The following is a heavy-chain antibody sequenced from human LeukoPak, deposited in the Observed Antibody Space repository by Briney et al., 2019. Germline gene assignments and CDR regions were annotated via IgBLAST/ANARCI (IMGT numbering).Heavy chain of an antibody. CDR2: ISSSSSYI. CDR3: ARDDASIAVAGYLFDY. D-gene: IGHD6-19*01. Sequence: GGSLRLSCAASGFTFSSYSMNWVRQAPGKGLEWVSSISSSSSYIYYADSVKGRFTISRDNAKNSLYLQMNSLRAEDTAVYYCARDDASIAVAGYLFDYWGQGTLVTVSS. V-gene: IGHV3-21*01. J-gene: IGHJ4*02. CDR1: GFTFSSYS.